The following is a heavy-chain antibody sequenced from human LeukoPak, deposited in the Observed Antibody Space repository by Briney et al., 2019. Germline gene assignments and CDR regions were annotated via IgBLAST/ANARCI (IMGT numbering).Heavy chain of an antibody. CDR2: ISGSGDST. CDR1: GFTFSGHA. Sequence: GGSLRLSCVASGFTFSGHAMSWVRQAPGKGLEWVSTISGSGDSTSYADSVKGRFTISRDNSRDTLYLQMNSLRAEDTAVYYCAEQVPGFDYWGRGTLVTVSS. CDR3: AEQVPGFDY. V-gene: IGHV3-23*01. D-gene: IGHD4/OR15-4a*01. J-gene: IGHJ4*02.